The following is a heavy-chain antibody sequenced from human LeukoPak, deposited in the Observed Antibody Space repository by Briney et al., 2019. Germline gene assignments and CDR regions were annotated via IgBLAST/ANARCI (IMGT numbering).Heavy chain of an antibody. CDR2: IYYSGST. V-gene: IGHV4-31*03. J-gene: IGHJ4*02. Sequence: TSETLSLTCTVSGGSISSGGYYWSWIRQHPGKGLEWIGYIYYSGSTYYNPSLKSRVTISVDTSKNQFSLKLSSVTAVDTAVYYCARECTIFGVDYFDYWGQGTLVTVSS. CDR1: GGSISSGGYY. CDR3: ARECTIFGVDYFDY. D-gene: IGHD3-3*01.